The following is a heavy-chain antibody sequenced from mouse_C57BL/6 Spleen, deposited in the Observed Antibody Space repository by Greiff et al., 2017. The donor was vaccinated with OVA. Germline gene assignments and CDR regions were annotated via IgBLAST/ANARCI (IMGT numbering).Heavy chain of an antibody. CDR1: GYTFTSYW. J-gene: IGHJ2*01. D-gene: IGHD1-1*01. CDR3: ARWDYGSSFDY. V-gene: IGHV1-50*01. Sequence: QVQLQQPGAELVKPGASVKLSCKASGYTFTSYWMQWVKQRPGQGLEWIGEIDPSDSYTNYNQKFKGKATLTVDTSSSTAYMQLSSLTSEDSAVYYCARWDYGSSFDYWGKGTTLTVSS. CDR2: IDPSDSYT.